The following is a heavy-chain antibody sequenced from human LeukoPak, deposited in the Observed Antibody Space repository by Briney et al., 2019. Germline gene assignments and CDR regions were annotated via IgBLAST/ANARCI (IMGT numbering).Heavy chain of an antibody. CDR3: AREYSGYDWSLDY. Sequence: SVKVSCKASGGTFSSYAISWVRQAPGQGLEWMGGIIPIFGTANYAQKFQGRVTITTDESTSTAYVELSSLRSEDTAVYYCAREYSGYDWSLDYWGQGTLVTVSS. CDR2: IIPIFGTA. CDR1: GGTFSSYA. V-gene: IGHV1-69*05. D-gene: IGHD5-12*01. J-gene: IGHJ4*02.